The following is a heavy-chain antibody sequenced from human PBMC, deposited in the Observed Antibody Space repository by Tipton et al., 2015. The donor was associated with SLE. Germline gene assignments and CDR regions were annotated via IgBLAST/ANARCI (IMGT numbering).Heavy chain of an antibody. V-gene: IGHV4-61*02. CDR3: ARDGGSSWSLDAFDT. D-gene: IGHD6-13*01. Sequence: TLSLTCTVSGASISSGSYYWNWIRQPAGKGLEWIRRVYSSGTTNYNSSLKSRVTISVDTSKNQFSLKLSSVTAADTAVYYCARDGGSSWSLDAFDTWGQGTMVTVSS. CDR1: GASISSGSYY. CDR2: VYSSGTT. J-gene: IGHJ3*02.